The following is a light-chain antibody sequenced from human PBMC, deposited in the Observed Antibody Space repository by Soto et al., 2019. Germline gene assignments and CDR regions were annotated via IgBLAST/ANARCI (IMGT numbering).Light chain of an antibody. CDR2: RNN. J-gene: IGLJ1*01. V-gene: IGLV1-47*02. CDR1: SSNIGSNY. CDR3: ATWDDSLIAYV. Sequence: QAVVTQPPSASGTPGQRVTISCSGSSSNIGSNYVYWYQQLPGTAPKLLMYRNNHRPSGVPEQFSGSRSGTSASLAISGLRSEDEADYYCATWDDSLIAYVFGTGTKLTVL.